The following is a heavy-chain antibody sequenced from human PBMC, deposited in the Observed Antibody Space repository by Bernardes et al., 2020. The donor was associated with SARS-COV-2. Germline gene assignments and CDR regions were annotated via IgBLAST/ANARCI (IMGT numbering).Heavy chain of an antibody. V-gene: IGHV4-59*08. D-gene: IGHD5-12*01. CDR3: ARGGKVATKAPFFDY. CDR1: GGSISSYY. J-gene: IGHJ4*02. CDR2: IYYSGST. Sequence: SETLSLTCTVSGGSISSYYWSWIRQPPGKGLEWIGYIYYSGSTNYNPSLKSRVTISVDTSKNQFSLKLSSVTAADTAVYYCARGGKVATKAPFFDYWGQGTLVTVSS.